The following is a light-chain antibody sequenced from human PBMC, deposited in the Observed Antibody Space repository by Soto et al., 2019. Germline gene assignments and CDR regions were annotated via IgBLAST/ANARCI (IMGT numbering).Light chain of an antibody. CDR1: QGIAGS. CDR3: QQVKSYTRT. CDR2: AES. Sequence: DIQLTQSPSFLSASVGDRVTITCRASQGIAGSLAWYQQKPGKPPKLLIYAESTLQSGVPSRLSGSGSGTRGTLTISSLQPEDFATYYCQQVKSYTRTFGGGAKVDIX. V-gene: IGKV1-9*01. J-gene: IGKJ4*01.